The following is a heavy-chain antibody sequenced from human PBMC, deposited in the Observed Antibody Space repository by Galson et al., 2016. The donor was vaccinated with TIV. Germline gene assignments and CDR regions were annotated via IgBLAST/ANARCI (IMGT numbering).Heavy chain of an antibody. D-gene: IGHD5-12*01. CDR3: ARVATFVDAFDL. CDR1: EFTFSSYE. CDR2: ISPSGTI. Sequence: SLRLSCASSEFTFSSYEVNWVRQAPGKGLEWISYISPSGTIYYADSVKGRFTISRDNAKNSLFLQMNSLRAEDTAVYFCARVATFVDAFDLWGQGTVVTVS. J-gene: IGHJ3*01. V-gene: IGHV3-48*03.